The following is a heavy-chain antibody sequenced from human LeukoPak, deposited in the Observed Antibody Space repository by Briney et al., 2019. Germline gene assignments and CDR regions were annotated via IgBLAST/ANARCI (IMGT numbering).Heavy chain of an antibody. CDR2: IYPGDSDT. CDR3: AMIPHYYDSSGYYLGLDY. Sequence: GASLKISCKGSGYSFTSYWIGWVRQLPGKGLEWMGIIYPGDSDTRYSPSFQGQVTISADKSISTAYLQWSSLKASDTAMYYCAMIPHYYDSSGYYLGLDYWGQGTLVTVSS. D-gene: IGHD3-22*01. J-gene: IGHJ4*02. V-gene: IGHV5-51*01. CDR1: GYSFTSYW.